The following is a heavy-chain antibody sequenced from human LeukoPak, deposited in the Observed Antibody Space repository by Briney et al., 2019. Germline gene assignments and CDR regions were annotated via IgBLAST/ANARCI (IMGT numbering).Heavy chain of an antibody. J-gene: IGHJ4*02. D-gene: IGHD3-3*01. V-gene: IGHV3-23*01. Sequence: GGSLRLSCAASGFTFSSYAMSWVRQATGKGLEWVSAISGSGGSTYYADSVKGRFTISRDNSKNTLYLQMNSLRAEDTAVYYCASGGLRFLEWLRITTFDYWGQGTLVTVSS. CDR3: ASGGLRFLEWLRITTFDY. CDR2: ISGSGGST. CDR1: GFTFSSYA.